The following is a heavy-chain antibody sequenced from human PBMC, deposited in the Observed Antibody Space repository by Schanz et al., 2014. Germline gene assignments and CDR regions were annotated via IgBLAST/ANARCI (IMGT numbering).Heavy chain of an antibody. D-gene: IGHD2-2*01. Sequence: LVESGGGLVQPRGSLRLSCAASEFSFSSFGMNWVRQAPGKGLEWVSYISSSSSTIYYADSVKGRFTISRDNAKNSLFLQMNSLSAEDTAVYYCAKVAPAATYLDSWGLGTLVTVSS. CDR3: AKVAPAATYLDS. CDR2: ISSSSSTI. J-gene: IGHJ4*02. CDR1: EFSFSSFG. V-gene: IGHV3-48*01.